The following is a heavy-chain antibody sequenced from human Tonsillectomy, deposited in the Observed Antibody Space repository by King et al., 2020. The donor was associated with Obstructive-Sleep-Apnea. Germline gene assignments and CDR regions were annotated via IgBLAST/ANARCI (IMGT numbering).Heavy chain of an antibody. V-gene: IGHV3-48*01. Sequence: DVQLVESGGGLVQPGGSLRLSCAASGFTFSTYSMNWVRQVPGKGLEWVSYIAGSSSITDYPDSVKGRFTISRDNAKNSLYLQMNSLRAEDTAVYYCARDYAYAFDIWGKGTMITVSS. CDR3: ARDYAYAFDI. J-gene: IGHJ3*02. CDR2: IAGSSSIT. CDR1: GFTFSTYS. D-gene: IGHD3-16*01.